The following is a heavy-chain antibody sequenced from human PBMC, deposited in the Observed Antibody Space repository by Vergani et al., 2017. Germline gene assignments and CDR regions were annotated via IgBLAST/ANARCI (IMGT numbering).Heavy chain of an antibody. CDR1: GFTFSSYG. J-gene: IGHJ6*02. CDR3: AKDPSSPTLTSDYYYYYGMYV. D-gene: IGHD4-11*01. V-gene: IGHV3-30*18. Sequence: QVQLVESGGGVVQPGRSLRLSCAASGFTFSSYGMHWVRQAPGKGLEWVAVISYDGSNKYYADSVKGRFTISRDNSKNTLYLQMNSLRAEDTAVYYCAKDPSSPTLTSDYYYYYGMYVWGQGTTVTVSS. CDR2: ISYDGSNK.